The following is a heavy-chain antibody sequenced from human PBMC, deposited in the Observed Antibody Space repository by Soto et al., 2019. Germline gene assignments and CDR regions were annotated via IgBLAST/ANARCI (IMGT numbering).Heavy chain of an antibody. Sequence: EVQLLESGGGLVQPGGSLRLSCAASGFTFSSYATSWVRQAPGKGLEWVSAISGSGGSTYYADSVKGRFTISRDNSKNTLYLKMNSLRAEDTAVYYCAKGLYSSSSVGWLNPYYYYGMDVWGQGTTVTVSS. J-gene: IGHJ6*02. D-gene: IGHD6-6*01. CDR1: GFTFSSYA. V-gene: IGHV3-23*01. CDR2: ISGSGGST. CDR3: AKGLYSSSSVGWLNPYYYYGMDV.